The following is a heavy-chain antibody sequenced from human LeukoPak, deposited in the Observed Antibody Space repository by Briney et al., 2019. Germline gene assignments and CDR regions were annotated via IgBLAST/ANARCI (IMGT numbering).Heavy chain of an antibody. CDR1: GYTFTAHY. CDR2: INPNSGGI. V-gene: IGHV1-2*02. Sequence: ASVKVSCKASGYTFTAHYLHWVRQAPGQGLEWMGWINPNSGGINYAQRFQGRVTMTRDTSISTAYMELSSLRSDDTAVYYCGMYNSTWYVGYWGQGTLVTVSS. D-gene: IGHD6-13*01. J-gene: IGHJ4*02. CDR3: GMYNSTWYVGY.